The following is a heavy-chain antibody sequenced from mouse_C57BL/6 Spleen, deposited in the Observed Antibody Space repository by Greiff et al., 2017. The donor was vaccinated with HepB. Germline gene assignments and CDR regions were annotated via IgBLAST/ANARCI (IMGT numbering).Heavy chain of an antibody. V-gene: IGHV1-39*01. D-gene: IGHD1-1*01. J-gene: IGHJ1*03. CDR1: GYSFTDYN. Sequence: EVKLMESGPELVKPGASVKISCKASGYSFTDYNMNWVKQSNGKSLEWIGVINPNYGTTSYNQKFKGKATLTVDQSSSTAYMQLNSLTSEDSAVYYCALYYYGSYFDVWGTGTTVTVSS. CDR3: ALYYYGSYFDV. CDR2: INPNYGTT.